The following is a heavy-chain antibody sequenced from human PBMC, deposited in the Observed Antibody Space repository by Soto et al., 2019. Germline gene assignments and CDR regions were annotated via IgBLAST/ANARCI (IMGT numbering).Heavy chain of an antibody. D-gene: IGHD6-13*01. CDR3: ARVRSTYSSSWYNP. Sequence: VGSLRLSCAASGFTFSDYYMSWIRQAPGKGLEWVSYISSSGSTIYYADSVKGRFTISRDNAKNSLYLQMNSLRAEDTAVYYCARVRSTYSSSWYNPWGQGTLVTVSS. CDR1: GFTFSDYY. V-gene: IGHV3-11*01. CDR2: ISSSGSTI. J-gene: IGHJ5*02.